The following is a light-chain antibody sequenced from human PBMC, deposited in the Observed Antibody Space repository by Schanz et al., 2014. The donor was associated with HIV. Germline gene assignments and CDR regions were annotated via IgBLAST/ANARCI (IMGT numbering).Light chain of an antibody. V-gene: IGKV3-20*01. CDR3: QQSYSTTWT. J-gene: IGKJ1*01. CDR2: GVS. CDR1: QSVSSSY. Sequence: EIVLTQSPGTLSLSPGERATLSCRASQSVSSSYLAWYQQKPGQAPRLLISGVSNRATGIPDRFSGSGSGTDFTLTISSLQPEDFATYYCQQSYSTTWTFGQGTKVEIK.